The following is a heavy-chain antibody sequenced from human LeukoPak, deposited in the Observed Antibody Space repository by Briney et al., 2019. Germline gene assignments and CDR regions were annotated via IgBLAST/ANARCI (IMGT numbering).Heavy chain of an antibody. CDR3: ARAYYYGSGTYYSLDF. CDR2: INPDSGGT. CDR1: GYTFTVHY. D-gene: IGHD3-10*01. J-gene: IGHJ4*02. Sequence: ASVKVSCKASGYTFTVHYMYWVRQAPGQGLEWMGWINPDSGGTHYAQKFQGRVTMARDTSISTAYMELSRLRSDGTAVYYCARAYYYGSGTYYSLDFWGQGTLVTVSS. V-gene: IGHV1-2*02.